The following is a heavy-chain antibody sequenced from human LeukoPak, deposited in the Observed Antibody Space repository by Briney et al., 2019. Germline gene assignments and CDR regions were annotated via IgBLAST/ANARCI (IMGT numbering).Heavy chain of an antibody. V-gene: IGHV3-7*04. CDR2: IKQDGSEM. CDR1: GFTFSTYW. J-gene: IGHJ4*02. CDR3: ARDRGSGILSHFDY. Sequence: VRLGGSLRLSCAASGFTFSTYWMSWVRQAPGKGLEWVANIKQDGSEMYYVDSLKGRFTISRDNAKNSLYLQMNSLRAEDTAVYYCARDRGSGILSHFDYWGQGTLVTVSS. D-gene: IGHD3-10*01.